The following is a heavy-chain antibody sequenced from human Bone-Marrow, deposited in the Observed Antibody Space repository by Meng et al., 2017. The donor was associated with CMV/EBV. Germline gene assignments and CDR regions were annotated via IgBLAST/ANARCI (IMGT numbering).Heavy chain of an antibody. Sequence: GESLKISCAASGFTFSDYYMSWIRQAPGKGLEWVSYISSSGSTIYYADSVKGRFTISRDNSKNTLYLQMNSLRAEDTAVYYCAKDREAARPYYYYYGMDVWGQGTTVTVSS. J-gene: IGHJ6*02. V-gene: IGHV3-11*04. CDR3: AKDREAARPYYYYYGMDV. CDR1: GFTFSDYY. CDR2: ISSSGSTI. D-gene: IGHD6-25*01.